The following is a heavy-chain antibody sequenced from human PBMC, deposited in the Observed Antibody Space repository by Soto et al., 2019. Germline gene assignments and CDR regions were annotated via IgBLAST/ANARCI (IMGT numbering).Heavy chain of an antibody. D-gene: IGHD2-8*01. CDR2: ISASGRS. J-gene: IGHJ2*01. V-gene: IGHV4-4*07. Sequence: QVQLQESGPGLVKPSETLSLTCTVSGDFISNFYWSWIRQPAGKGLQSLGRISASGRSNYNPNLLSRVAMSLDTSKNQFSLRLTSISAADTAVYFCARGMGRYFDLWGRGTLVTVFS. CDR1: GDFISNFY. CDR3: ARGMGRYFDL.